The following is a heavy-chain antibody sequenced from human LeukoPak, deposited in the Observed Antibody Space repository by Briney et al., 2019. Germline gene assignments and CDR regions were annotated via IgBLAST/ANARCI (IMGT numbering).Heavy chain of an antibody. CDR1: GFTFSSYS. Sequence: PGGSLRLSCAASGFTFSSYSMNWVRQAPGKGLEWVSYISDRSSTIYYADSVKGRFTISRDNGKNSLYLQMNSLRADDTAVYYCAGARGGYYYKYYFDYWGQGTLVTVSS. CDR2: ISDRSSTI. J-gene: IGHJ4*02. CDR3: AGARGGYYYKYYFDY. D-gene: IGHD3-22*01. V-gene: IGHV3-48*01.